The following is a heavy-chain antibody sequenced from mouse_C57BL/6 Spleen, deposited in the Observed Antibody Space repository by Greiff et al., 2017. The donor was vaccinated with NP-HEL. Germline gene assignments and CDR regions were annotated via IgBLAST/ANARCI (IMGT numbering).Heavy chain of an antibody. J-gene: IGHJ1*03. V-gene: IGHV1-4*01. CDR3: ARWTHYYGSSYWYFDV. Sequence: VQLQQSGAELARPGASVKMSCKASGYTFTSYTMHWVKQRPGQGLEWIGYINPSSGYTKYNQKFKDKATLTADKSSSTAYMQLSILTSEDSAVYYCARWTHYYGSSYWYFDVWGTGTTVTVSS. D-gene: IGHD1-1*01. CDR1: GYTFTSYT. CDR2: INPSSGYT.